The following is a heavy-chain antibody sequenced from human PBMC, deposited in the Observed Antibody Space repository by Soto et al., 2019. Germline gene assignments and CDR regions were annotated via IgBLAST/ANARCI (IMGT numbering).Heavy chain of an antibody. CDR2: IIPISGET. CDR1: GGTFSNYA. Sequence: VQLVQSGAEVKKPGSSVKVSCQTSGGTFSNYAISWVRQAPGQGLEWMGGIIPISGETTFAQRFQGRVTIAADQATGTTYKALSRLEFEDTAGYYCSGGGRWGDSGSGGLDYWGQGTLVTVSS. J-gene: IGHJ4*02. D-gene: IGHD3-10*01. V-gene: IGHV1-69*01. CDR3: SGGGRWGDSGSGGLDY.